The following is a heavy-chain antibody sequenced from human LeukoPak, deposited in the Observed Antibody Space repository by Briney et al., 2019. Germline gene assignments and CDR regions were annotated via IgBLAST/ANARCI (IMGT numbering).Heavy chain of an antibody. V-gene: IGHV1-18*01. J-gene: IGHJ4*02. CDR3: ARLDRGGSGSRVIDY. CDR1: GYTFTSFD. CDR2: INIYNDNT. D-gene: IGHD3-10*01. Sequence: EASVTVSCKASGYTFTSFDFSWVRQAPGQGLEWMGWINIYNDNTNYAQKFQGRVTITTDTSTSTAYMELRSLRSDDTAVYYCARLDRGGSGSRVIDYWGQGTLVTVSS.